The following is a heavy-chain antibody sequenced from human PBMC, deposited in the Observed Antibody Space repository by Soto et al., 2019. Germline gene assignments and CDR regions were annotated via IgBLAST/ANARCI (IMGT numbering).Heavy chain of an antibody. CDR1: GFTFSSYG. V-gene: IGHV3-33*01. CDR2: IWYDGSNK. CDR3: ARDRLAAAGTGYYFDY. D-gene: IGHD6-13*01. J-gene: IGHJ4*02. Sequence: PGGSLRLSCSASGFTFSSYGMHWFRQAPGKGLEWVAVIWYDGSNKYYADSVKGRFTISRDNSKNTLYLQMNSLRAEDTAVYYCARDRLAAAGTGYYFDYWGQGTLVTVSS.